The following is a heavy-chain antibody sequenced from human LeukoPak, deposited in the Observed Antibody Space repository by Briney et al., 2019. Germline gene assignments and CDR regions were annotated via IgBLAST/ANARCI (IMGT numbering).Heavy chain of an antibody. V-gene: IGHV3-9*01. CDR3: AKDGSEEYCSGGSCYWLFDY. J-gene: IGHJ4*02. CDR1: GFTFDDYA. CDR2: ISWNSGSI. D-gene: IGHD2-15*01. Sequence: PGGSLRLSCAASGFTFDDYAMHWVRQAPGKGLEWVSGISWNSGSIGYADSVKGRFTISRDNSKNTLYLQTNSLRTEDTAVYFCAKDGSEEYCSGGSCYWLFDYWGQGTLVTVSS.